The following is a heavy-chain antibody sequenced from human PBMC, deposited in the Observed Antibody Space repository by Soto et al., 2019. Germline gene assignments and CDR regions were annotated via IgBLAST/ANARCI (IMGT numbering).Heavy chain of an antibody. CDR3: AKSPRGEMATD. CDR2: INTYNGMT. V-gene: IGHV1-18*01. CDR1: GYTFINYH. Sequence: QVQLVQSGGEVKKPGASVTVSCKASGYTFINYHITWGRQAPGQGLEWMAWINTYNGMTDYAQRFQGRVTMTRDTSTITAYMELRTLGSDDTAVYFCAKSPRGEMATDWGQGTLVTVSS. J-gene: IGHJ4*02. D-gene: IGHD5-12*01.